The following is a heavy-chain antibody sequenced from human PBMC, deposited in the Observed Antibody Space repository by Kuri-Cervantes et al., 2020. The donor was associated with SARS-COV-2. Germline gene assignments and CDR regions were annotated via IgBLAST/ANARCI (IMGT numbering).Heavy chain of an antibody. CDR1: GFTFSSYS. J-gene: IGHJ3*02. CDR2: ISSSSSYI. Sequence: GGSLRLSCAASGFTFSSYSMIWVRQAPGKGLEWVSSISSSSSYIYYADSVEGRFTISRDNAKNSLYLQMNSLGAEDTAVYYCASFYGGNSGDAFDIWGQGTMVTVSS. D-gene: IGHD4-23*01. CDR3: ASFYGGNSGDAFDI. V-gene: IGHV3-21*01.